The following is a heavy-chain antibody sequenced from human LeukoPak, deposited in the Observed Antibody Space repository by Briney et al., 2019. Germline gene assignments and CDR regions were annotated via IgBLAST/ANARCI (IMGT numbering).Heavy chain of an antibody. CDR3: ARQIGVSIDY. V-gene: IGHV3-30*02. CDR2: IRFDGSNK. J-gene: IGHJ4*02. Sequence: GGSLRLSCAASRFTFGSFDMHWVRQAPGKGLEWVTFIRFDGSNKYYADSVKGRFTISRDNSKNTLYLQMSSLRPEDTAVYYCARQIGVSIDYWGQGTLVTVPS. CDR1: RFTFGSFD. D-gene: IGHD5/OR15-5a*01.